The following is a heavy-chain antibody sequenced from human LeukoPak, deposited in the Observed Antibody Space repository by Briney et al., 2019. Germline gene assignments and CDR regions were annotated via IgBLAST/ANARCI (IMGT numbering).Heavy chain of an antibody. CDR1: GFSFSSYA. CDR3: ATSYDMGWLIGY. CDR2: ISRDGSDT. J-gene: IGHJ4*02. Sequence: GGSLRLSCAASGFSFSSYAMFWVRQAPGKGLEWVTIISRDGSDTFYADSVRGRFTISRDNGKSSLYLQMNSLRAEDTALYYCATSYDMGWLIGYWGQETLVTVSS. D-gene: IGHD3/OR15-3a*01. V-gene: IGHV3-30-3*01.